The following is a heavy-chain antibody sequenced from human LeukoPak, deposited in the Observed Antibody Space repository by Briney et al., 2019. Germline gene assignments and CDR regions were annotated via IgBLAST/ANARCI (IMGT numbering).Heavy chain of an antibody. V-gene: IGHV4-59*08. J-gene: IGHJ5*02. CDR3: ARRRYWYAD. CDR1: GGSISSYY. CDR2: IYYSGST. Sequence: SETLSLTCTVSGGSISSYYWSWIRQPPGKGLEWIGYIYYSGSTNYNPSLKSRVTISVDTSKNQFSLKLSSATAADTAVYYCARRRYWYADWGQGTLVTVSS.